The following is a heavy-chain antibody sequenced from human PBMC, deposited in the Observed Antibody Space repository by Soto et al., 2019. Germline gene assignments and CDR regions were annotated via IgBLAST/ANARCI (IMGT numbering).Heavy chain of an antibody. Sequence: SQTLSLTCAISGDSVSSNSAAWNWIRQSPSRGLEWLGRTYYRSKWYNDYAVSVKSRITINPDTSKNQFSLQLNSVTPEDTAVYYCARVGASDPTHFPVSYGMDVWGQGTTVTVSS. J-gene: IGHJ6*02. CDR3: ARVGASDPTHFPVSYGMDV. D-gene: IGHD3-3*02. CDR1: GDSVSSNSAA. V-gene: IGHV6-1*01. CDR2: TYYRSKWYN.